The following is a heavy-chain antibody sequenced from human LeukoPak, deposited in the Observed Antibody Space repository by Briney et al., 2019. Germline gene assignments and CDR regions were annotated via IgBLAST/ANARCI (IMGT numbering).Heavy chain of an antibody. J-gene: IGHJ4*02. D-gene: IGHD3-10*01. V-gene: IGHV4-34*01. Sequence: SETVSLTCTVYSGTFRGYYWRWLPQPPGQALEWIGEINHSGSTNYNPSLKSRVTISVDTSKNQFSLKLSSVTAADTAVYYCARGSRGYYSFDYWGQGTLVTVSS. CDR2: INHSGST. CDR1: SGTFRGYY. CDR3: ARGSRGYYSFDY.